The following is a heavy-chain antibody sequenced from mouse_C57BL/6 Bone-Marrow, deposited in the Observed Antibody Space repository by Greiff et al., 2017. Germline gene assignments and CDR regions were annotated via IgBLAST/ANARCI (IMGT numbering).Heavy chain of an antibody. CDR1: GYTFTDYE. D-gene: IGHD2-10*02. Sequence: QVHVKQSGAELVRPGASVTLSCKASGYTFTDYEMHWVKQTPVHGLEWIGAIDPETGGTAYNQKFKGKAILTADKSSSTAYMELRSLTSEDSAVYYCTRSYGNLDYWGQGTTLTVSS. V-gene: IGHV1-15*01. J-gene: IGHJ2*01. CDR2: IDPETGGT. CDR3: TRSYGNLDY.